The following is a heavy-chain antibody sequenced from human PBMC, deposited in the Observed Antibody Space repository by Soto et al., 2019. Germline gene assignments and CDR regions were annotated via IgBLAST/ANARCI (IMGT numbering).Heavy chain of an antibody. CDR1: GYTFTGCY. Sequence: ASVKVSCKASGYTFTGCYMHGVRQAPGQGLEWMGWINPNSGGTNYAQKFQGWVTMTRDTSISTAYMELSRLRSDDTAVYYCARERIYCSSTSCYPNYYYYYGMDVWGQGTTVTVSS. CDR2: INPNSGGT. D-gene: IGHD2-2*01. CDR3: ARERIYCSSTSCYPNYYYYYGMDV. J-gene: IGHJ6*02. V-gene: IGHV1-2*04.